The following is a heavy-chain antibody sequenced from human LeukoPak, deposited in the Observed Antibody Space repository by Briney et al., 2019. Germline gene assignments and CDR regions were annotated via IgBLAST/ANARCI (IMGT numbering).Heavy chain of an antibody. CDR3: TTRRWYYDSSGYFY. CDR2: IKSKTDGGTT. V-gene: IGHV3-15*01. Sequence: GGSLRLSCAASGFTFSNAWMSWVRQAPGKGLEWVGRIKSKTDGGTTDYAAPVKGRFTISRDDSKNTLYLQMNSLKTEDTAVYYCTTRRWYYDSSGYFYWGQGTLVTVSS. CDR1: GFTFSNAW. D-gene: IGHD3-22*01. J-gene: IGHJ4*02.